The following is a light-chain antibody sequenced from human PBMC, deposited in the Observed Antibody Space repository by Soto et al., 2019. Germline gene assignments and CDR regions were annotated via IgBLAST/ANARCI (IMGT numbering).Light chain of an antibody. V-gene: IGLV3-21*02. J-gene: IGLJ2*01. CDR3: QVWDRIDDWGI. CDR1: NIGSQS. CDR2: DDD. Sequence: SYELTQPPSLSVAPGQTATITCGGNNIGSQSVHWYQQRPGQAPVVVVYDDDDRPSGIPERFSGANSGNTATLTISRVEAGDEGDYYGQVWDRIDDWGIFGGGTKVTVL.